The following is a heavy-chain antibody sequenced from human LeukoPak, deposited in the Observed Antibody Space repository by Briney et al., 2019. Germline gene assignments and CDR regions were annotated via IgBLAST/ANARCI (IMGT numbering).Heavy chain of an antibody. Sequence: PGESLRLSCAASGFTFSSYSMNWVRQAPGKGLEWVSSISSSSSYIYYADSVKGRFTISRDNAKNSLYLQMNSLRAEDTAVYYCATGESVVPPMRPTGVVWGQGTLVTVSS. J-gene: IGHJ4*02. D-gene: IGHD2-2*01. CDR3: ATGESVVPPMRPTGVV. CDR2: ISSSSSYI. CDR1: GFTFSSYS. V-gene: IGHV3-21*01.